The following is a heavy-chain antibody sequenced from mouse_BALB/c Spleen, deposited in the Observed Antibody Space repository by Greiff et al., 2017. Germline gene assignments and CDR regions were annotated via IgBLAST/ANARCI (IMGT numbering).Heavy chain of an antibody. J-gene: IGHJ2*01. CDR3: ARGYGSSTDYFDY. CDR1: GFTFSSYA. V-gene: IGHV5-6-5*01. CDR2: ISSGGST. D-gene: IGHD1-1*01. Sequence: EVMLVESGGGLVKPGGSLKLSCAASGFTFSSYAMSWVRQTPEKRLEWVASISSGGSTYYPDSVKGRFTISRDNARNILYLQMSSLRSEDTAMYYCARGYGSSTDYFDYWGQGTTLTVSS.